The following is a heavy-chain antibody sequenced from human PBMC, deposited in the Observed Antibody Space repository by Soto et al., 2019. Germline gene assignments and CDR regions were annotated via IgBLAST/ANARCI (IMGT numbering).Heavy chain of an antibody. Sequence: EVQLVESGGGLVQPGGSLRLSCAASGFTFSPFWMHWVRQVPGKGPVWVSRINSDGNSTSYADSVKGRFTISRDNAKNTLYLQMNSLRAEDTAVYYWARGSNPFDYWGQGTLGTVSS. D-gene: IGHD4-4*01. CDR3: ARGSNPFDY. V-gene: IGHV3-74*01. J-gene: IGHJ4*02. CDR2: INSDGNST. CDR1: GFTFSPFW.